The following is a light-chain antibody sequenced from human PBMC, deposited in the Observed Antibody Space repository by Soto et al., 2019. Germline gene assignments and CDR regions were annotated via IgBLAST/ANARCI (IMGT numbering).Light chain of an antibody. CDR2: KAS. CDR1: QTVSDW. CDR3: QQYNSYPLT. Sequence: DIQMTQSPSYLSASIRDRVTITCRASQTVSDWLAWYLHQPGKAPKLLVYKASSLESGVPLRFSGRGSVTDFTLTISSLQPDDWGTYYCQQYNSYPLTVGGGTNVQI. V-gene: IGKV1-5*03. J-gene: IGKJ4*01.